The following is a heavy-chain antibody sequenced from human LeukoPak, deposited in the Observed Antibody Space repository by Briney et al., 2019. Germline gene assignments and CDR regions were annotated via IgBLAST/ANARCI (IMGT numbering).Heavy chain of an antibody. J-gene: IGHJ4*02. Sequence: GESLKISCQGSGYSFTNYWIGWVRQMPGRGLEWMGLINPEDSDTRYTLSFQGQVTLSADKSISTAYLQWSSLKASDTAMYYCARHDSSSHNFDYWGQGTLVTVSS. D-gene: IGHD6-6*01. CDR3: ARHDSSSHNFDY. CDR2: INPEDSDT. CDR1: GYSFTNYW. V-gene: IGHV5-51*01.